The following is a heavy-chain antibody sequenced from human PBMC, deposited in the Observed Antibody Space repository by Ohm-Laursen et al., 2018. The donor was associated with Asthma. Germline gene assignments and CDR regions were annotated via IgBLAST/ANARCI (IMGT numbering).Heavy chain of an antibody. CDR3: ARDERYDFWSGYYGY. Sequence: GASVKVSCKSSGYTFSSYGISWVRQAPGQGLEWMGWIGAYNGDTNYAQRLQGRITLTTDTFTSTAYMELSSLRSEDTAVYYCARDERYDFWSGYYGYWGQGTLVTVSS. V-gene: IGHV1-18*01. J-gene: IGHJ4*02. D-gene: IGHD3-3*01. CDR1: GYTFSSYG. CDR2: IGAYNGDT.